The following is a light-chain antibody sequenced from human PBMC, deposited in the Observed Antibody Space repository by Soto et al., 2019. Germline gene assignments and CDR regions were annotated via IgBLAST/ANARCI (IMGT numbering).Light chain of an antibody. CDR1: SSDVGAYKF. Sequence: QSVLTQPPSASGSPGQSVTISCTGTSSDVGAYKFVSWYQLHPGKAPKLMIYEVNMRPSGVPDRFSGSKSGNTASLTVSGLQVEDEADYYCSSYGGRSNLVFGGGTKLTVL. V-gene: IGLV2-8*01. J-gene: IGLJ2*01. CDR3: SSYGGRSNLV. CDR2: EVN.